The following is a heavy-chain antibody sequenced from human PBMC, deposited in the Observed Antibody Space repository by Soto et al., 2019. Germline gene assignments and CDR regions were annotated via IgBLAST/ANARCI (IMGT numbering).Heavy chain of an antibody. V-gene: IGHV4-59*01. Sequence: SETLSLTCTVSGGSISSYYWSWIRQPPGKGLEWIGYIYYSGSTNYNPSPKSRVTISVDTSKNQFSLKLSSVTAADTAVYYCARAAVLRNPYDYWGQGTLVTVSS. CDR3: ARAAVLRNPYDY. D-gene: IGHD6-13*01. J-gene: IGHJ4*02. CDR2: IYYSGST. CDR1: GGSISSYY.